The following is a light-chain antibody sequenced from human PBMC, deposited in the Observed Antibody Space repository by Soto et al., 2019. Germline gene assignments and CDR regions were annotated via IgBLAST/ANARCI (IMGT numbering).Light chain of an antibody. Sequence: DTQITHSPSTLSGSVGDRVTITCRSSQTISSWLAWYQQKPGKAPKLLIYKASTLKSGVPSRFSGSGSGTEFTPTISSLQPDDFATYYCQHYNSYSEALGQGTKVDIK. V-gene: IGKV1-5*03. CDR2: KAS. J-gene: IGKJ1*01. CDR3: QHYNSYSEA. CDR1: QTISSW.